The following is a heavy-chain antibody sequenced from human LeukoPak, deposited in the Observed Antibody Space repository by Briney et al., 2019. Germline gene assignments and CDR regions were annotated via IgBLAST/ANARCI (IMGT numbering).Heavy chain of an antibody. D-gene: IGHD2-15*01. V-gene: IGHV3-74*01. CDR2: ITSDGSNT. J-gene: IGHJ4*02. CDR1: RVTLSSYW. Sequence: PGGSLRLSCAASRVTLSSYWMHWVRQVPGKGLVWVSRITSDGSNTRYADSVKGRFTISRDNAKNTLYLQMNSLRAEDTAVYFCASSGSGRYYFDFWGQGTLVTVSS. CDR3: ASSGSGRYYFDF.